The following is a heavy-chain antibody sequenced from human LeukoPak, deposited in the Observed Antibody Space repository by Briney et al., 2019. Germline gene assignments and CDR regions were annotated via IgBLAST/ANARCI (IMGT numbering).Heavy chain of an antibody. J-gene: IGHJ3*02. D-gene: IGHD3-3*01. CDR3: ARDQIPRFFGLGDAFDI. Sequence: APVKVSCKASGYTFTSYGFKWVRQAPGQGLEWMGWIGTYNGNTHYAQKLQGRVTLTTDTSTSTAYMELRSLRSDDTAVYYCARDQIPRFFGLGDAFDIWGQGAMVTVSS. CDR1: GYTFTSYG. CDR2: IGTYNGNT. V-gene: IGHV1-18*01.